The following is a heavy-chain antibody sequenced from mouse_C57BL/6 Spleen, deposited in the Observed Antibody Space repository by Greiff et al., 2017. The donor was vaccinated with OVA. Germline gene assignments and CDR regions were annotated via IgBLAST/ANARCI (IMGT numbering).Heavy chain of an antibody. CDR3: ARGGLRYYCDY. Sequence: QVQLQQSGPELVKPGASVKISCKASGYAFSSSWMNWVKQRPGKGLEWIGRIYPGDGDTNYNGKFKGKATLTADKSSSTAYMQLSSLTSEDSAVYFCARGGLRYYCDYWGQGTTLTVSS. CDR2: IYPGDGDT. CDR1: GYAFSSSW. V-gene: IGHV1-82*01. D-gene: IGHD2-2*01. J-gene: IGHJ2*01.